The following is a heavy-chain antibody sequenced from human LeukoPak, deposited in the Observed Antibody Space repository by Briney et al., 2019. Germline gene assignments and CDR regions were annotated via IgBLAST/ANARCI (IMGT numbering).Heavy chain of an antibody. J-gene: IGHJ4*02. Sequence: SETLSLTCTVSGGSISSHYWSWIRQPPGKGLEWIGYIYYSGSTNYNPSLKSRVTISVDTYKNQFSLKLSSVTAADTAVYYCARGAVTYYDFWSGYPYYFDYWGQGTLVTVSS. V-gene: IGHV4-59*11. CDR2: IYYSGST. CDR1: GGSISSHY. CDR3: ARGAVTYYDFWSGYPYYFDY. D-gene: IGHD3-3*01.